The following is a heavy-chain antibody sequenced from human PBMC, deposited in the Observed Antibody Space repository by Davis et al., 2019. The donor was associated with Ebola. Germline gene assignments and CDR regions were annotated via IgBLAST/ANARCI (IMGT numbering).Heavy chain of an antibody. Sequence: HTGGSLRLSCAASGFTFSSYWMHWVRQAPGKGLVWVSRINSDGSSTSYADSVKGRFTISRDNSKNTLYLQMNSLRAEDTAVYYCAKRNGPWVTSDKVDVWGQGTTVTVSS. D-gene: IGHD2-2*01. CDR1: GFTFSSYW. J-gene: IGHJ6*02. CDR2: INSDGSST. CDR3: AKRNGPWVTSDKVDV. V-gene: IGHV3-74*01.